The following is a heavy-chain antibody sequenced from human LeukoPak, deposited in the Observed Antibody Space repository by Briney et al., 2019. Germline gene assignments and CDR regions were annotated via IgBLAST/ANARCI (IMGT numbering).Heavy chain of an antibody. CDR1: GGSISSYY. Sequence: SETLSLTCTVSGGSISSYYWGWIRQPPGKGLEWIGSIYYSGSTYYNPSLKSRVTISVDTSKNQFSLKLSSVTAADTAVYYCARHPRITMVRGDYPNWFDPWGQGTLVTVSS. V-gene: IGHV4-39*01. CDR2: IYYSGST. CDR3: ARHPRITMVRGDYPNWFDP. D-gene: IGHD3-10*01. J-gene: IGHJ5*02.